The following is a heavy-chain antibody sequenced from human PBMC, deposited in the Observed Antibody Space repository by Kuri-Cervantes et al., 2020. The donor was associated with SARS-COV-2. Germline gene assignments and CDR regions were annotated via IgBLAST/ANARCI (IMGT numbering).Heavy chain of an antibody. CDR1: GFSFSDYY. J-gene: IGHJ4*02. V-gene: IGHV3-11*01. CDR3: AKAVRRIAAARYDFDY. D-gene: IGHD6-13*01. Sequence: GESLKISCAASGFSFSDYYMSWVRQAPGKGLEWVSYSSSSGSTTYYADSVKGRFTISRDNSKNTLYLQMNSLRAEDTAVYYCAKAVRRIAAARYDFDYWGQRTLVTVSS. CDR2: SSSSGSTT.